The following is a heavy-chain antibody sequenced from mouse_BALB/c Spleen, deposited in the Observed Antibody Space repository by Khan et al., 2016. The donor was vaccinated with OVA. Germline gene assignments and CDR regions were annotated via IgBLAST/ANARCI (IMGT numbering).Heavy chain of an antibody. J-gene: IGHJ4*01. V-gene: IGHV2-6-4*01. D-gene: IGHD2-14*01. CDR1: GFSLSRYN. CDR2: IWGGGGT. CDR3: ARAYYRYDGYYAMDY. Sequence: QVHLKESGPGLVAPSQSLSITCTVSGFSLSRYNIHWVRQPPGKGLEWLGMIWGGGGTDYNSTLKSRLSIRKDNSKSQVLLKRNSLQTDDTAMYYCARAYYRYDGYYAMDYWGQGTSVTVSS.